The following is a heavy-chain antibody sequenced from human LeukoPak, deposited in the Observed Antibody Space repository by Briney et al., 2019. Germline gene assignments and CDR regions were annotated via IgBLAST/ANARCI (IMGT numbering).Heavy chain of an antibody. CDR2: ISSSSSYI. Sequence: GGSLRLSCAASGFTVSSNYMSWVRQAPGKGLEWVSSISSSSSYIYYADSVKGRFTISRDNAKNSLYLQMNSLRAEDTAVYYCARDHSSGLDAFDIWGQGTMVTVSS. CDR1: GFTVSSNY. V-gene: IGHV3-21*01. D-gene: IGHD6-19*01. CDR3: ARDHSSGLDAFDI. J-gene: IGHJ3*02.